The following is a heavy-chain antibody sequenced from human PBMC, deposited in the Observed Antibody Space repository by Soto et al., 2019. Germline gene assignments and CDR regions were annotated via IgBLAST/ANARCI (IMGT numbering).Heavy chain of an antibody. V-gene: IGHV4-59*08. D-gene: IGHD5-12*01. CDR3: ARRGYSGYDMGMDV. Sequence: SATLSLTYTASGCSTSSYYWSWIRQPPGKGLEWIGYIYYSGSTNYNPSLKSRVTISVDTSKNQFSLKLSSVTAADTAVYYCARRGYSGYDMGMDVSGQGTTVP. J-gene: IGHJ6*02. CDR1: GCSTSSYY. CDR2: IYYSGST.